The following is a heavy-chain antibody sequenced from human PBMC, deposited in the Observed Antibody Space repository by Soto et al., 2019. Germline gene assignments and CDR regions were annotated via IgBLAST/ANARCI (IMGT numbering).Heavy chain of an antibody. V-gene: IGHV4-59*08. CDR3: ARLDFWSGYYLYDY. CDR1: GGSISSYY. Sequence: SETLSLTCTVSGGSISSYYWSWIRRPPGKGLEWIGYIYYSGSTNYNPSLKSRVTISVDTSKNQFSLKLSSVTAADTAVYYCARLDFWSGYYLYDYWGQGTLVTVSS. CDR2: IYYSGST. D-gene: IGHD3-3*01. J-gene: IGHJ4*02.